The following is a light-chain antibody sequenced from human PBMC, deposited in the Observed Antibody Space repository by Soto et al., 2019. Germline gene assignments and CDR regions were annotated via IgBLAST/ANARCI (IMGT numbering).Light chain of an antibody. CDR2: KAS. Sequence: DIQMTQSPSTLSASVGDRVTITCRASQSISSWLAWYQQKPGKAPKRLIYKASSLESGAPSRFSGSGSGTEFTLTISSLQPDDFANYDCQQYNSYPWTFGQGTKVEIK. V-gene: IGKV1-5*03. J-gene: IGKJ1*01. CDR1: QSISSW. CDR3: QQYNSYPWT.